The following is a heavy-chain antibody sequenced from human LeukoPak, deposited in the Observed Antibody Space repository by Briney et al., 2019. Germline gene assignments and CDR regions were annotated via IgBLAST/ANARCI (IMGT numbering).Heavy chain of an antibody. J-gene: IGHJ6*02. V-gene: IGHV3-53*01. CDR3: ARDLNSNYPYYYYYGMDV. D-gene: IGHD4-11*01. CDR2: IYSGGST. CDR1: GFTVSSNY. Sequence: GGSLRLSGAASGFTVSSNYMSWVRQAPGKGLEWVSVIYSGGSTYYADSVKGRFTISRDNSKNTLYLQMNSLRAEDTAVYYCARDLNSNYPYYYYYGMDVWGQGTTVTVSS.